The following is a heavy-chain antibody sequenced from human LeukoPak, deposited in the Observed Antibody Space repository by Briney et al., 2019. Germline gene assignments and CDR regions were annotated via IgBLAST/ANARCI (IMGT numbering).Heavy chain of an antibody. D-gene: IGHD5-18*01. V-gene: IGHV3-23*01. J-gene: IGHJ4*02. CDR3: AKRIQSAMATGY. CDR2: ISGSGGAT. CDR1: GFTFNTYG. Sequence: GGTLRLPCAASGFTFNTYGMSWVRQAPGKGLEWVSGISGSGGATYYADSVKGRFTISRDNSKNTLYLQMNSLRAEDTAVYYCAKRIQSAMATGYWGQGTLVTVSS.